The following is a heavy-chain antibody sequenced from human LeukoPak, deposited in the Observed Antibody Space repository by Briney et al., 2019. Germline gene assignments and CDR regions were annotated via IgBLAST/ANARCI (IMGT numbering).Heavy chain of an antibody. CDR2: ISAYNGNT. J-gene: IGHJ4*02. CDR3: ALDSMVRGVNDY. Sequence: ASVKVSCKASGYTFTSYGISWVRQAPGQGLEWMGWISAYNGNTNYAQKLQDRVTMTTDTSTSTAYMELRSLRSDDTAVYYCALDSMVRGVNDYWGQGTLVTVSS. CDR1: GYTFTSYG. V-gene: IGHV1-18*01. D-gene: IGHD3-10*01.